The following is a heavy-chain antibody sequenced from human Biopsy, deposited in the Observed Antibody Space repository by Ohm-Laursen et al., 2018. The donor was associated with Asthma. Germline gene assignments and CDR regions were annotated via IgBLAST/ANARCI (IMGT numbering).Heavy chain of an antibody. CDR1: GFTFSSYS. CDR3: SREEPTSGWYQGSILR. J-gene: IGHJ4*02. V-gene: IGHV3-30*03. Sequence: SLRLSCSASGFTFSSYSMNWVRQAPGKGLEWVACISYDGSNKYYADSVKGRSTISRDNSKNTLYLQMNRLRAEDTAVYYCSREEPTSGWYQGSILRWGQGTLVTVPS. D-gene: IGHD6-19*01. CDR2: ISYDGSNK.